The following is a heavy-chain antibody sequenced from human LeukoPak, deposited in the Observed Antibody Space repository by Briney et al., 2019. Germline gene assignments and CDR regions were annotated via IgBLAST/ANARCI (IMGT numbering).Heavy chain of an antibody. Sequence: KAGGSLRLSCAASGFTFSTYTMNWVRQAPGQGLEGVSSISSSSIYIYYTDSVKGRFTISRDNPRNSVYLQMHNLRAEGTAVYYCARVNCDYERGGAPDYWGQGTLVTVSS. V-gene: IGHV3-21*01. D-gene: IGHD4-17*01. J-gene: IGHJ4*02. CDR3: ARVNCDYERGGAPDY. CDR2: ISSSSIYI. CDR1: GFTFSTYT.